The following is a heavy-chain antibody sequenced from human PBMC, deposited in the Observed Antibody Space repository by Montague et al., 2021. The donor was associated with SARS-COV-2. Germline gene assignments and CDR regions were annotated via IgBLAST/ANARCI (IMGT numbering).Heavy chain of an antibody. Sequence: PALVKPTQTLTLTCTFSGFSLSTPNVGVGWIRQPPGKALEWVAVIYSNDEKRYSPPLRNRLTITKDTAKNQVVLSLTYVGPVDTATYYCAHLIRYYDIFTGIPFDYWGQGSQVTVSS. CDR3: AHLIRYYDIFTGIPFDY. V-gene: IGHV2-5*01. CDR2: IYSNDEK. D-gene: IGHD3-9*01. J-gene: IGHJ4*02. CDR1: GFSLSTPNVG.